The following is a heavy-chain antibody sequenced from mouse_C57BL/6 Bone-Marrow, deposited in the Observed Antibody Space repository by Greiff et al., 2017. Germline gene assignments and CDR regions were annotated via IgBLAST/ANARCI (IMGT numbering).Heavy chain of an antibody. CDR3: ARFYEGYS. V-gene: IGHV1-42*01. CDR1: GYSFTGYY. J-gene: IGHJ1*03. Sequence: EVHLVESGPELVKPGASVKISCKASGYSFTGYYMNWVKQSPEKSLEWIGEINPSTGGTTYNQKFKAKATLTVDKSSSTAYMQLKSLTSEDSAVYYCARFYEGYSWGTGTTVTVSS. D-gene: IGHD2-3*01. CDR2: INPSTGGT.